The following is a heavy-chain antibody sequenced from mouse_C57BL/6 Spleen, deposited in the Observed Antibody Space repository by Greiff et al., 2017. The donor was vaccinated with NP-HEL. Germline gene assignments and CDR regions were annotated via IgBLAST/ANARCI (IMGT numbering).Heavy chain of an antibody. D-gene: IGHD2-4*01. CDR3: ARNPHYDRGYYFDY. J-gene: IGHJ2*01. V-gene: IGHV1-52*01. CDR1: GYTFTSYW. Sequence: QVQLQQPGAELVRPGSSVKLSCKASGYTFTSYWMHWVKQRPIQGLEWIGNIDPSDSETHYNQKFKDKATLTVDKSSSTAYMQLSSLTSEDSAVYYCARNPHYDRGYYFDYWGQGTTLTVSS. CDR2: IDPSDSET.